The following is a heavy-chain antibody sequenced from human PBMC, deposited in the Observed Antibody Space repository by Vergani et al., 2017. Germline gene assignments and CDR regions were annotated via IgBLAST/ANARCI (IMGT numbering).Heavy chain of an antibody. D-gene: IGHD3-22*01. CDR1: GGSFSGYY. V-gene: IGHV4-34*01. CDR2: INHSGST. J-gene: IGHJ3*02. Sequence: QVQLQQWGAGLLKPSETLSLTCAVYGGSFSGYYWSWIRQPPGKGLEWIGEINHSGSTNYNPSLKSRVTISVDTSKNQFSLKLSSVTAADTAVYYCARQLTYYYDSSGYDPDAFDIWGQGTMVTVSS. CDR3: ARQLTYYYDSSGYDPDAFDI.